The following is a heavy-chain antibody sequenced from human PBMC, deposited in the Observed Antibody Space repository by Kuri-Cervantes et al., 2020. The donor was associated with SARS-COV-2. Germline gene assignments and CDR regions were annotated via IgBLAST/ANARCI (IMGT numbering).Heavy chain of an antibody. CDR2: ISYDGSNK. D-gene: IGHD3-10*01. Sequence: LSLTCAASGFTFSSYGMHWVRQAPGKGLEWVAVISYDGSNKYYADSVKGRFTISRDNSKNTLYLQMNSLRAEDTAVYYCARGGLPITMGDGAFDIWGQGTMVT. J-gene: IGHJ3*02. V-gene: IGHV3-30*03. CDR3: ARGGLPITMGDGAFDI. CDR1: GFTFSSYG.